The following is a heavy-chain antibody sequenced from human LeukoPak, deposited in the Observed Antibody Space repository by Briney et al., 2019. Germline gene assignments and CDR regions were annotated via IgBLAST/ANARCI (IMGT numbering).Heavy chain of an antibody. CDR3: AREDSGYDDY. D-gene: IGHD5-12*01. J-gene: IGHJ4*02. CDR1: GFTFSSYE. V-gene: IGHV3-48*03. CDR2: ISSSGSTI. Sequence: GGSLRLSCAASGFTFSSYEMNWVRQAPGKGLECVSYISSSGSTIYYADSVKGRFTISRDNAKNSLYLQMNSLRAEDTAVYYCAREDSGYDDYWGQGTLVTVSS.